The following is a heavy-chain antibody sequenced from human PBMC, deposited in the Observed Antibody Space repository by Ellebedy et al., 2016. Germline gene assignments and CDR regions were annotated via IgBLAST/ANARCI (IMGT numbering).Heavy chain of an antibody. CDR1: GFTFSSYW. V-gene: IGHV3-74*01. J-gene: IGHJ4*02. CDR2: INGDGSST. D-gene: IGHD3-16*01. CDR3: ARVAGGGNPYYFDY. Sequence: GESLKISCAASGFTFSSYWMHWVRQAPGKGLVWVSRINGDGSSTSYADSVKGRFTISRDNAKITLYLQMNSLRAEDTAVYYCARVAGGGNPYYFDYWGQGTLVTVSS.